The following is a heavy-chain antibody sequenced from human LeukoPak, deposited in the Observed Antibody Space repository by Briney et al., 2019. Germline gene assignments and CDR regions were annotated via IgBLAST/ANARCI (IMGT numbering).Heavy chain of an antibody. CDR1: GGSLSSYY. CDR3: AGVGATGGFDY. J-gene: IGHJ4*02. CDR2: IYYSGST. Sequence: PSETLSLTCTVSGGSLSSYYWSRIRQPPGKGLEWIGYIYYSGSTNYNPSLKSRVTISIDTSKNQFSLNLSSVTTADTAVYYCAGVGATGGFDYWGQGTLVTVSS. D-gene: IGHD1-26*01. V-gene: IGHV4-59*01.